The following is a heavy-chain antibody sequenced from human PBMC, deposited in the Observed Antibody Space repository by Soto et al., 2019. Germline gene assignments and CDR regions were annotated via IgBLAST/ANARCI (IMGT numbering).Heavy chain of an antibody. J-gene: IGHJ4*02. Sequence: GGSLRLSCAASGFTFSSYSMNWVRQAPGKGLEWVSSISSSSSYIYYADSVKGRFTISRDNAKNSLYLQMNSLRAEDTAVYYCAKGRFSYLEWLLSGYWGQGTLVTVSS. D-gene: IGHD3-3*01. V-gene: IGHV3-21*04. CDR2: ISSSSSYI. CDR1: GFTFSSYS. CDR3: AKGRFSYLEWLLSGY.